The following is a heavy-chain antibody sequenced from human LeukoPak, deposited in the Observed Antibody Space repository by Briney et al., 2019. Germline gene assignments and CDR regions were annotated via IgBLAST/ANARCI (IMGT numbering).Heavy chain of an antibody. Sequence: GGSLRLSCAASGFTFSNYWMTWVRQAPGKGLEWVADIKQDGSEKCYVDSVKGRFTISRQNAKNSLFLQMNSLRAEDTAVYYCARHRSGGSQDDAFDIWGQGTLVTVSS. J-gene: IGHJ3*02. D-gene: IGHD2-15*01. V-gene: IGHV3-7*01. CDR1: GFTFSNYW. CDR3: ARHRSGGSQDDAFDI. CDR2: IKQDGSEK.